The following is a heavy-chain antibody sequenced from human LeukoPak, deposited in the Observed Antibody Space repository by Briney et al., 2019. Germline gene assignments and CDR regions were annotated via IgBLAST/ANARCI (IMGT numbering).Heavy chain of an antibody. J-gene: IGHJ3*02. CDR3: ARGRSRIAARLVAFDI. CDR1: GGSFSGYY. CDR2: INHSGST. D-gene: IGHD6-6*01. V-gene: IGHV4-34*01. Sequence: SETLSLTCAGYGGSFSGYYWSWIRQPPGKGLEWIGEINHSGSTNYNPSLKSRVTISVDTSKNQFSLKLSSVTAADTAVYYCARGRSRIAARLVAFDIWGQGTMVAVSS.